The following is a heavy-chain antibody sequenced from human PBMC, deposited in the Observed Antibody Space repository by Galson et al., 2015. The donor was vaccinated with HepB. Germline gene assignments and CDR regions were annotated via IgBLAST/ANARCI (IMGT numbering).Heavy chain of an antibody. J-gene: IGHJ6*02. CDR2: IRNKANSYAT. D-gene: IGHD3-22*01. Sequence: SLRLSCAASGFTFSGYAMHWVRQASGKGLEWVGRIRNKANSYATAYAASVKGRFTISRDDSKNTAYLQMNNLKTEDTAVYYCTQIHYYDPLYYGMDVWGQGTTVTVSS. CDR3: TQIHYYDPLYYGMDV. CDR1: GFTFSGYA. V-gene: IGHV3-73*01.